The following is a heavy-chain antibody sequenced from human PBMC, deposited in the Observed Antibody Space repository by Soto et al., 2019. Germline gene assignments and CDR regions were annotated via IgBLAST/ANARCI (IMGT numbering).Heavy chain of an antibody. Sequence: VKVSCKASGYTFTSYPIHWVRQAPGQGLEWMGWINAGNGDTAYSQEFQGTVTITRDTSATTAYMEVSSLTSEDTAVYYCARDSAYSEYWGQGTLVTVSS. CDR1: GYTFTSYP. J-gene: IGHJ4*02. CDR3: ARDSAYSEY. D-gene: IGHD5-12*01. CDR2: INAGNGDT. V-gene: IGHV1-3*01.